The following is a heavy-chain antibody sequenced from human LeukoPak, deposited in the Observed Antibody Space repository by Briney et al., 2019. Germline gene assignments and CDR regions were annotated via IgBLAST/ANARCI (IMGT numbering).Heavy chain of an antibody. CDR2: LYSGSDT. CDR1: GFTVSTHY. D-gene: IGHD3-3*02. J-gene: IGHJ2*01. V-gene: IGHV3-53*01. CDR3: ARVGDHFHWYLDL. Sequence: PGGSLRLSCAASGFTVSTHYMNWVRQAPGKGLEWVSILYSGSDTYYADSVEGRFIISGDSSKNTLSLQMNDLRAEDTAVYYCARVGDHFHWYLDLWGRGTLVTVSS.